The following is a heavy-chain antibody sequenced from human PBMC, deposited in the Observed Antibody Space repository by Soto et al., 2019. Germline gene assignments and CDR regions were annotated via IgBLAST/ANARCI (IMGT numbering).Heavy chain of an antibody. Sequence: QVQLVQSGAEVKKPGASVKVSCKASGYTFTGYYMHWVRQAPGQGLEWMGWINPNSGGTNYAQKVQGWVTMTRDTSISTAYMELSRLRSDDTAVYYCARGPYYYDSSGYYTYWGQGTLVTVSS. CDR2: INPNSGGT. D-gene: IGHD3-22*01. CDR3: ARGPYYYDSSGYYTY. V-gene: IGHV1-2*04. J-gene: IGHJ4*02. CDR1: GYTFTGYY.